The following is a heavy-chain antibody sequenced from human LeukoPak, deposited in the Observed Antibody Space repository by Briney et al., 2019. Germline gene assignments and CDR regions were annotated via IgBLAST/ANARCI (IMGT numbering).Heavy chain of an antibody. J-gene: IGHJ4*02. Sequence: PGGSLRLSCAASGFTFDAYGMSWVRQAPGKGLEWVSGINWNGGSTGYADSVKGRFTISRDNAKNSLYPQMNSLRAEDTALYYCARDGYYYGSGSSIVDYWGQGTLVTVSS. D-gene: IGHD3-10*01. CDR1: GFTFDAYG. CDR2: INWNGGST. CDR3: ARDGYYYGSGSSIVDY. V-gene: IGHV3-20*04.